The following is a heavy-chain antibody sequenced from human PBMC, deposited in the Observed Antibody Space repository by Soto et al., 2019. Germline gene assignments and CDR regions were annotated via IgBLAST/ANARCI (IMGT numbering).Heavy chain of an antibody. CDR3: AKDYPTPVAGTWGWSFDI. V-gene: IGHV3-9*01. J-gene: IGHJ3*02. CDR2: ISWNSGSI. CDR1: GFTFDDYA. Sequence: GGSLRLSCAASGFTFDDYAMHWVRQAPGKGLEWVSGISWNSGSIGYADSVKGRFTISRDNAKNSLYLQMNSLRAEDTALYYCAKDYPTPVAGTWGWSFDIWGQGTMVTVSS. D-gene: IGHD6-19*01.